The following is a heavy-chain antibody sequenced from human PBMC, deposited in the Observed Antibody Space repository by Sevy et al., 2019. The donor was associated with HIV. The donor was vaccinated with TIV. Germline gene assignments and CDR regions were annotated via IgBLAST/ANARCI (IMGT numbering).Heavy chain of an antibody. CDR1: GGSFSGDY. Sequence: SETLSLTCAVYGGSFSGDYWSWIRQPPGKGLEWIGEINHSGSTNYNPSLKSRVTISVDTSKNHFSLKLSSVTAADTAVYYCARHCSGTSCSHAFDIWGQRTVVTVSS. CDR2: INHSGST. CDR3: ARHCSGTSCSHAFDI. V-gene: IGHV4-34*01. D-gene: IGHD2-2*01. J-gene: IGHJ3*02.